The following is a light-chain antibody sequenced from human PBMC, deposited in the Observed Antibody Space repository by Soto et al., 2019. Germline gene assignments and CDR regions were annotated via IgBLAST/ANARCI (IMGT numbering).Light chain of an antibody. V-gene: IGKV3-11*01. Sequence: IVLSQAVFTRSFIAACITTLYCHASQSVTSNYLAWYQQKPGQAPGLLISDASNRATGIPARFSGSGSGTDFTLTISSLEPEDFAVYSCQQRSICPTEFAQGT. CDR3: QQRSICPTE. J-gene: IGKJ5*01. CDR2: DAS. CDR1: QSVTSNY.